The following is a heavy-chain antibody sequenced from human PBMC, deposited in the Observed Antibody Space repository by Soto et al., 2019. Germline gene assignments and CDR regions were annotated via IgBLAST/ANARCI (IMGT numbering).Heavy chain of an antibody. CDR1: GFTFDDYA. D-gene: IGHD3-9*01. V-gene: IGHV3-9*01. J-gene: IGHJ3*02. CDR2: ISWNSGSI. CDR3: AKDQNYDILSGLDAFDI. Sequence: GGSLRLSCAASGFTFDDYAMHWVRQAPGKDLEWVSGISWNSGSIGYADSVKGRFTISRDNAKNSLYLQMNSLRAEDTALYYCAKDQNYDILSGLDAFDIWGQGTMVTVSS.